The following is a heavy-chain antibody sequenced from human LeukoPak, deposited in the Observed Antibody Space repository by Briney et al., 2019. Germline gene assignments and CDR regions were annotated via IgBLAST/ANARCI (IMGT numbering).Heavy chain of an antibody. CDR1: GYTFTGYY. V-gene: IGHV1-2*02. CDR2: INPNSGGT. D-gene: IGHD3-3*01. J-gene: IGHJ6*02. CDR3: ARSAYYDFWSGYLPDSYYYYGMDV. Sequence: ASVKVSCKASGYTFTGYYMHWVRQAPGQGLEWMGWINPNSGGTNYAQKFQGRVTMTRDTSISTAYMELSRLRSDDTAVYYCARSAYYDFWSGYLPDSYYYYGMDVWGQGTTVTVSS.